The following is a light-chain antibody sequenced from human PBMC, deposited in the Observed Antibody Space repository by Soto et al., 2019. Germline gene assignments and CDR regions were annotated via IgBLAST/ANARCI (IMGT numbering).Light chain of an antibody. Sequence: EIVLTQSPGTLSLSPGERATLSCRASQSVSSSYFAWFQKKPGQAPRLLIYAASLRDTGIPDRFSGSGSGRAFTLTISRLEPDDFAVEDWQQYGNSPGTFGHGTKVEIK. V-gene: IGKV3-20*01. J-gene: IGKJ1*01. CDR3: QQYGNSPGT. CDR2: AAS. CDR1: QSVSSSY.